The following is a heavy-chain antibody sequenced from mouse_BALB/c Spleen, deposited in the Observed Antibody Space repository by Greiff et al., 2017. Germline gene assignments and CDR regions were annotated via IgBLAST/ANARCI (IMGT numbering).Heavy chain of an antibody. D-gene: IGHD2-1*01. CDR2: ISTYYGDA. CDR3: ARDGGNYGAMDY. J-gene: IGHJ4*01. V-gene: IGHV1S137*01. CDR1: GYTFTDYA. Sequence: QVQLQQSGAELVRPGVSVKISCKGSGYTFTDYAMHWVKQSHAKSLEWIGVISTYYGDASYNQKFKGKATMTVDKSSSTAYMELARLTSEDSAIYYCARDGGNYGAMDYWGQGTSVTVSS.